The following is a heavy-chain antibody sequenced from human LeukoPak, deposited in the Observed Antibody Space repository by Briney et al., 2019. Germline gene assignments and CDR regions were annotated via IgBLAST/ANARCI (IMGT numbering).Heavy chain of an antibody. Sequence: SETLSLTCTVSGSSISSYYWSWIRQPAGKGLEWIGYIYYSGSTNYNPSLKSRVTISVDTSKNQFSLKLSSVTAADTAVYYCARHVKQWLVLDYWGQGTLVTVSS. J-gene: IGHJ4*02. CDR1: GSSISSYY. CDR3: ARHVKQWLVLDY. V-gene: IGHV4-59*08. CDR2: IYYSGST. D-gene: IGHD6-19*01.